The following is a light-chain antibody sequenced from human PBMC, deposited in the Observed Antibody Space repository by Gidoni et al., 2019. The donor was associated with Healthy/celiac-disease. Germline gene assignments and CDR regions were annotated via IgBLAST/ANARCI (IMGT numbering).Light chain of an antibody. J-gene: IGKJ2*01. V-gene: IGKV1-5*03. Sequence: IQTTQSPSTLSASVGDRVTITCRASQSISSWLAWYQQKPGKAPKLLIYKASSLESGVPSRFSGSGSGTEFTLTISSLQPDDFATYYCQQYNSYPYTFGQGTKLEIK. CDR2: KAS. CDR3: QQYNSYPYT. CDR1: QSISSW.